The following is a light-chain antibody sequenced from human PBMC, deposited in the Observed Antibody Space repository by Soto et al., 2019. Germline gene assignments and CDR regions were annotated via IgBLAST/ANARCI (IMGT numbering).Light chain of an antibody. Sequence: EIVMTQSPATLSLSPGERATLSCRASQSVSSSYLSWYQQKPGQAPRLLIYGASTRATGIPARFSGSGSGTDFTLTISSLQPEDFAVYYCQRYNNWPLTFGGGTKVESK. CDR2: GAS. J-gene: IGKJ4*01. CDR1: QSVSSSY. V-gene: IGKV3D-7*01. CDR3: QRYNNWPLT.